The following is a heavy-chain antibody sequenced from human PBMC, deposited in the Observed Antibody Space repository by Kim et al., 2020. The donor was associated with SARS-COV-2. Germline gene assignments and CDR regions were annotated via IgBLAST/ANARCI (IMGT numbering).Heavy chain of an antibody. CDR2: MNPNSGNT. Sequence: ASVKVSCKASGYTFTSYDINWVRQATGQGLEWMGWMNPNSGNTGYAQKFQGRVTMTRNTSISTAYMELSSLRSEDTAVYYCARELDDLMVAAYFFDYWGQGTLVTVSS. J-gene: IGHJ4*02. D-gene: IGHD2-15*01. CDR1: GYTFTSYD. CDR3: ARELDDLMVAAYFFDY. V-gene: IGHV1-8*01.